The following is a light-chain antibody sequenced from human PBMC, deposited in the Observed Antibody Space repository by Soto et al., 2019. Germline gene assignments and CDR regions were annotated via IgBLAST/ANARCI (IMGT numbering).Light chain of an antibody. CDR2: ANN. J-gene: IGLJ2*01. V-gene: IGLV1-44*01. Sequence: QSVLTQPPSVSGTPGQRVSFSCSGSRSNIGINAVDWYHQLPGTAPKVLIYANNQRPSGVPDRFSGFKSGTSASLAINGLQSDDEAHYYCAAWDDSQNGLVFGGGTKVTVL. CDR1: RSNIGINA. CDR3: AAWDDSQNGLV.